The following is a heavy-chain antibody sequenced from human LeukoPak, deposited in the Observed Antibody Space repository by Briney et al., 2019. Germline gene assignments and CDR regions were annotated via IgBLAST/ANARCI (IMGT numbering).Heavy chain of an antibody. CDR3: ARASYSYDINGWVPFDY. V-gene: IGHV4-61*02. CDR1: GNSISSGDNY. D-gene: IGHD3-22*01. J-gene: IGHJ4*02. Sequence: SETLSLTCTVSGNSISSGDNYWSWIRQPAGKRLEWIGRTYTSGSTNYNPSLKSRVTISGDTSKNQFSLRLSSVTAADTAVYYCARASYSYDINGWVPFDYWGQGTLVTVSS. CDR2: TYTSGST.